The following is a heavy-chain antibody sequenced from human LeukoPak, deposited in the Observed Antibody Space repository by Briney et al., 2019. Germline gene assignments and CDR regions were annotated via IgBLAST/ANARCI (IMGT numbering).Heavy chain of an antibody. V-gene: IGHV4-59*12. Sequence: SETLSLTCTVSGESMSGFYWNWIRQPPGKGLEWIGYMHYTGSTNYNPSLKSRVTISIDTSKNQFSLKLSSVTASDTALYYCAKDIAPSYYDSSALFRAFDIWGQGTMVTVSS. CDR2: MHYTGST. CDR3: AKDIAPSYYDSSALFRAFDI. CDR1: GESMSGFY. J-gene: IGHJ3*02. D-gene: IGHD3-22*01.